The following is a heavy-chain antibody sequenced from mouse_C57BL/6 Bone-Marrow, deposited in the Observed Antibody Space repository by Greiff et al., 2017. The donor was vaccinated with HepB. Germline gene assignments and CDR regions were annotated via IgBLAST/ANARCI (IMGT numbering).Heavy chain of an antibody. CDR1: GYKFTDYN. V-gene: IGHV1-18*01. Sequence: EVQLQQSGPELVKPGASVKIPCKASGYKFTDYNMDWVKQSHGKSLEWIGDINPNNGGTIYNQKFKGKATLTVDKSSSTAYMEIRSLTSEDTAVYYCARNDGYYARIFAYWGQGTLVTVSA. CDR2: INPNNGGT. J-gene: IGHJ3*01. D-gene: IGHD2-3*01. CDR3: ARNDGYYARIFAY.